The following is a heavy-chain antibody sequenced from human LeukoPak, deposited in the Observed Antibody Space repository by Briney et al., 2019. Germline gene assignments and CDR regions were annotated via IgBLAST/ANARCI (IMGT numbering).Heavy chain of an antibody. CDR3: AKDRLYLGYFDN. Sequence: GGSLRLSCAASGFTFSSYGMHWVRQAPGKGLEWVAVISYDGSNNYYADSVKGRFTISRDNSKNTLYLQIHNLRVEDTALYYCAKDRLYLGYFDNWGQGTLVTVSS. CDR1: GFTFSSYG. CDR2: ISYDGSNN. V-gene: IGHV3-30*18. J-gene: IGHJ4*02. D-gene: IGHD2/OR15-2a*01.